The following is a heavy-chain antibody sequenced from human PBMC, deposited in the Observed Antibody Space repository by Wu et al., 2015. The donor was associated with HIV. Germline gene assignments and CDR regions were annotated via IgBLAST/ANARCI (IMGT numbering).Heavy chain of an antibody. J-gene: IGHJ3*01. D-gene: IGHD3-16*02. Sequence: QVQLVQSGAEVKKPGASVKVSCKASGYSFTTYDINWVRQATGQGLEWMGWMNPNTSDTGYVQKFQGRLTFTRNTSVSTAYMELSSLRSDDTAIYYCARGRKGNGGYQPGGGFDFWGQGTMATVSS. CDR1: GYSFTTYD. CDR3: ARGRKGNGGYQPGGGFDF. V-gene: IGHV1-8*01. CDR2: MNPNTSDT.